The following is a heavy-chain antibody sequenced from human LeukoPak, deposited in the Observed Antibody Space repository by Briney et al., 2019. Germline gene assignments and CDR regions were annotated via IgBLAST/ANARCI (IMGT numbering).Heavy chain of an antibody. D-gene: IGHD2-2*01. Sequence: SETLSLTCTVYGGSISIYYWSWIRQPPGKGLEWIGYIYYSGSTNYNPSLKSRVTISVDTSKNQFSLKLSSVTAADTAVYYCARHADCSSTSCYYTDAFDIWGQGTMVTVSS. CDR3: ARHADCSSTSCYYTDAFDI. CDR1: GGSISIYY. CDR2: IYYSGST. J-gene: IGHJ3*02. V-gene: IGHV4-59*08.